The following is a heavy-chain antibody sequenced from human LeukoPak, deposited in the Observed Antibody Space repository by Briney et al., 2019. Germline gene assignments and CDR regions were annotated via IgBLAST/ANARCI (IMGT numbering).Heavy chain of an antibody. D-gene: IGHD3-16*01. V-gene: IGHV3-13*01. CDR2: IGTAGDT. Sequence: GPLRLSCAASGFTFSSYDMHWVRQATGKGLEWVSAIGTAGDTYYPGSVKGRFTISRENAKNSLYLQMNSLRAGDTAVYYCARGLTDGQGNYYYMDVWGKGTTVTVSS. CDR1: GFTFSSYD. CDR3: ARGLTDGQGNYYYMDV. J-gene: IGHJ6*03.